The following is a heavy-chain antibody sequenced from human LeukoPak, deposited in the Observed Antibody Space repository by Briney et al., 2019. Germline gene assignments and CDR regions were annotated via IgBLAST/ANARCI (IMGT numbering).Heavy chain of an antibody. D-gene: IGHD3-22*01. V-gene: IGHV3-15*01. Sequence: PGGSLRLSCAASGFTFSNAWMSWVRQAPGKGLEWVGRIKSKTDGGTTDYAATVKGRFTISRDDSKNTLYLQMNSLKTEDTAVYYCTTGYDRLEYYYDSSDAFDIWGQGTMVTVSS. J-gene: IGHJ3*02. CDR1: GFTFSNAW. CDR2: IKSKTDGGTT. CDR3: TTGYDRLEYYYDSSDAFDI.